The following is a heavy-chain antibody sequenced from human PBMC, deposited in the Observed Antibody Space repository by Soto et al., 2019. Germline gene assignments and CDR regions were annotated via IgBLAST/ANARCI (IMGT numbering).Heavy chain of an antibody. CDR1: GFTFSDQW. CDR3: ARGPF. J-gene: IGHJ4*02. Sequence: EVQMVASGGGVVQPGGSLRLSCAASGFTFSDQWMSWVRQAPGKGLEWVANINPDGSAKSHVDSVEGRFTISRDNAKNSLYLQMNTLRVEDTAVYYCARGPFGGQGTLVTVSS. CDR2: INPDGSAK. V-gene: IGHV3-7*01. D-gene: IGHD3-3*02.